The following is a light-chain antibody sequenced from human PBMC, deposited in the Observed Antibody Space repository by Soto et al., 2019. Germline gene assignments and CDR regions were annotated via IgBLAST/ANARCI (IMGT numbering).Light chain of an antibody. CDR1: SSDVGGYNY. CDR2: DVT. J-gene: IGLJ1*01. CDR3: CSYTSSTIYV. V-gene: IGLV2-14*03. Sequence: QSVLTQPASVSGCPGQSIAISCTGTSSDVGGYNYVSWYQQHPGKAPKLMIYDVTSRPSGVSDRFSGSKSGTTASLTISGLQAEDEADYYCCSYTSSTIYVFGTGTKVTVL.